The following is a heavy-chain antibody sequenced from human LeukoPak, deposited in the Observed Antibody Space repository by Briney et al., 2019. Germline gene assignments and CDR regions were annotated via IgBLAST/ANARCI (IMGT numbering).Heavy chain of an antibody. CDR3: ARDKLYDFWSGYSYYYYGMDV. CDR1: GYTFTSYY. J-gene: IGHJ6*02. CDR2: INPSGGST. D-gene: IGHD3-3*01. Sequence: GASVKVSCKASGYTFTSYYMHWVRQAPGQGLEWMGIINPSGGSTSYAQKFQGRVTMTRDTSTSTVYMELSSLRSEDTAVYYCARDKLYDFWSGYSYYYYGMDVWGQGTTVTVSS. V-gene: IGHV1-46*01.